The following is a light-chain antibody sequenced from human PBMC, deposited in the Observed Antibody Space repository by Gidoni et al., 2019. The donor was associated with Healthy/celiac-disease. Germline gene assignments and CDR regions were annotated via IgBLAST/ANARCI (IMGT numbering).Light chain of an antibody. Sequence: QSALTQPASVSGSPGQSITISCTGTSSDVGGYNYVSWYQPPPGKAPKLMFYDVSNRPSGVSNRFSGSTSGNTSSLTISGLQAEDEADYYCSSYTSSSTRFGTGTKVTVL. J-gene: IGLJ1*01. CDR3: SSYTSSSTR. CDR2: DVS. CDR1: SSDVGGYNY. V-gene: IGLV2-14*03.